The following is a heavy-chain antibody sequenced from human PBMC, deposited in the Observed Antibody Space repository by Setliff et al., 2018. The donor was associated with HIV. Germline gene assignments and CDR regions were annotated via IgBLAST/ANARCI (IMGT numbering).Heavy chain of an antibody. J-gene: IGHJ4*02. V-gene: IGHV4-39*01. Sequence: SETLSLTCTVSGGSISSSSYYWGWIRQPPGKGLEWIGSIYYSGSTYYNPSLKSRATISVDTSKNQFSLKLSSVTAADTAVYYCARTPEDYDQYFFDRWGQGTLVTVSS. CDR1: GGSISSSSYY. CDR2: IYYSGST. CDR3: ARTPEDYDQYFFDR. D-gene: IGHD3-22*01.